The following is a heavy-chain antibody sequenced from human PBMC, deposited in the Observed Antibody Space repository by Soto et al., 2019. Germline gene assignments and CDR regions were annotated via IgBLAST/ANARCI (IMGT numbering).Heavy chain of an antibody. CDR3: ARIVGSGDFYYYMDV. V-gene: IGHV4-31*03. CDR2: IYHSGST. CDR1: GGSIRSDGYY. Sequence: VQLQESGPGLVRPSQTLSLSCTVYGGSIRSDGYYWSWIRQHPGKGLEWVRYIYHSGSTYNNPCIMSRINISLDTSKNQSSLKVMSVTAADTAVYYCARIVGSGDFYYYMDVWGKGTTVTV. J-gene: IGHJ6*03. D-gene: IGHD3-10*01.